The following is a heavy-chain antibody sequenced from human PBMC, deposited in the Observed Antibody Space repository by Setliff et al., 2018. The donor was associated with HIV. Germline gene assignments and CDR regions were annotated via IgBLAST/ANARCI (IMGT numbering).Heavy chain of an antibody. D-gene: IGHD5-12*01. J-gene: IGHJ4*02. Sequence: ASVKVSCKASGYTFTSHGISWVRQAPGQGLEWMGWISAYNGDTNYAQKLQGRVTMTTDTSTSTAYMELRSLRSDDTAVYYCARDNKVAPLDFWGQGTLVTVSS. CDR2: ISAYNGDT. CDR1: GYTFTSHG. CDR3: ARDNKVAPLDF. V-gene: IGHV1-18*01.